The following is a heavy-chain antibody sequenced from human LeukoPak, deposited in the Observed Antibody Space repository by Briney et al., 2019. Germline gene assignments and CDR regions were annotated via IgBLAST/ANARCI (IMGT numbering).Heavy chain of an antibody. Sequence: GGSLRLSCAASGFTFSNYWMHWVRQAPGKGLVWVSRISPDGSSTSYGDSVKGRFTISRDNAKNTVYLQMNSLRAEDTAVYYCIRSRSGSYGYFDYWGQETLVTVSS. CDR3: IRSRSGSYGYFDY. CDR2: ISPDGSST. V-gene: IGHV3-74*01. D-gene: IGHD3-10*01. J-gene: IGHJ4*02. CDR1: GFTFSNYW.